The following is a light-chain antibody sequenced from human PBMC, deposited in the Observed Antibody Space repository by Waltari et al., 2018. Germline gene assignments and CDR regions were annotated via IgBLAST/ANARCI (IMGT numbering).Light chain of an antibody. CDR1: HGVGSIY. CDR2: GTS. J-gene: IGKJ2*01. V-gene: IGKV3-20*01. Sequence: ESVLAQSPGTLSLSPGESATLSCRASHGVGSIYFAWYQQRPGQPPRVLVYGTSSRATGIPDRFSGSRSGSDFTLTIDRLEPEDVAVYFCQVYGGSPLYTFGQGTRLEIK. CDR3: QVYGGSPLYT.